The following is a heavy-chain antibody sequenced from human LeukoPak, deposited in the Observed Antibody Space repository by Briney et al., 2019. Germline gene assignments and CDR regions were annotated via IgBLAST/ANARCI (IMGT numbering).Heavy chain of an antibody. V-gene: IGHV1-69*13. Sequence: ASVKVSCKASGGTFSSYAISWVRQAPGQGPEWMGGIIPIFGTANYAQKFQGRVTITADESTSTAYMELSSLRSEDTAVYYCARDETVDGAFDIWGQGTMVTVSS. D-gene: IGHD2-21*01. CDR2: IIPIFGTA. J-gene: IGHJ3*02. CDR3: ARDETVDGAFDI. CDR1: GGTFSSYA.